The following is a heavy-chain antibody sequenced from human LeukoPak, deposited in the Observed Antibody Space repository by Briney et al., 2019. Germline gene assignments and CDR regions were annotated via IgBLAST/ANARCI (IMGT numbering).Heavy chain of an antibody. J-gene: IGHJ4*02. CDR1: GFIFSTYN. D-gene: IGHD6-13*01. V-gene: IGHV3-21*04. CDR3: AKGRIAPDY. Sequence: GGSLRLSCAASGFIFSTYNMNWVRQAPGKGLEWVSAISSSSSHIYYADSVKGRFTISRDNSKNTLYLQMNSLRVEDTAVYYCAKGRIAPDYWGQGTLVTVSS. CDR2: ISSSSSHI.